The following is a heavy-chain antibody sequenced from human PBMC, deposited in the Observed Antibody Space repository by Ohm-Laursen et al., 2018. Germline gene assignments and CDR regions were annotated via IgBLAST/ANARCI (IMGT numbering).Heavy chain of an antibody. D-gene: IGHD3-22*01. CDR3: GGDSSGYLPGLFDY. CDR1: GFTFSSYA. CDR2: ISGSGGST. Sequence: SLRLSCAAFGFTFSSYAMSWVRQAPGKGLEWVSAISGSGGSTYYADSVKGRFTISRDNSKNTLYLQMNSLRAEDTAVYYCGGDSSGYLPGLFDYWGQGTLVTVSS. V-gene: IGHV3-23*01. J-gene: IGHJ4*02.